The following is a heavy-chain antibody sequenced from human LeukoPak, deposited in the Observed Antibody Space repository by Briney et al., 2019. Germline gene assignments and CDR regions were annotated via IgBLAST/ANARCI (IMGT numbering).Heavy chain of an antibody. CDR1: GFTFSSYA. CDR2: ISSNGGST. CDR3: ARDRCSSTSCLLDY. V-gene: IGHV3-64*01. D-gene: IGHD2-2*01. J-gene: IGHJ4*02. Sequence: GGSLRLSCAASGFTFSSYAMHWVRQAPGKGLEYVSAISSNGGSTYYANTVKGRFTISRDNSKNTLYLQMGSLRAEDMAVYYCARDRCSSTSCLLDYWGQGTLVTVSS.